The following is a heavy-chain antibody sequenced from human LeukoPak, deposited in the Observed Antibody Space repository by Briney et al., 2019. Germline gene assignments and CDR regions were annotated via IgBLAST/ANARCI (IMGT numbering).Heavy chain of an antibody. CDR1: GFTLSSHW. J-gene: IGHJ6*03. CDR2: IKQDGSEK. V-gene: IGHV3-7*01. Sequence: GGSLRLSCEASGFTLSSHWMSWVRQAPGKGLEWVANIKQDGSEKHYVDSVKGRFTISRDNAKNSLYLQMSSLRAEDTAVYYCTRVEETATTAAIIRKYSYYYYYMDVWGKGNTVTVSS. D-gene: IGHD4-11*01. CDR3: TRVEETATTAAIIRKYSYYYYYMDV.